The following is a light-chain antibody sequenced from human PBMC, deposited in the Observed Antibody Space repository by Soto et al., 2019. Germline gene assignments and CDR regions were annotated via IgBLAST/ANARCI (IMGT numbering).Light chain of an antibody. J-gene: IGKJ5*01. CDR1: QSVSSN. V-gene: IGKV3D-15*01. Sequence: EIVMTQSPATLSVSPGERAILSCRASQSVSSNLAWYQQKPGQAPRRLIFGASSRATGIPDRFSGSGSGTDFTLTISSLQSEDFAVYYCQQYNNWPPITFGQGTRLEIK. CDR2: GAS. CDR3: QQYNNWPPIT.